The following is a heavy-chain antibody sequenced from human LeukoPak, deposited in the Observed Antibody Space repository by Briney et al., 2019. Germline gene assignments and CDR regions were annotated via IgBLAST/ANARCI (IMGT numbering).Heavy chain of an antibody. CDR1: GYTFTSYG. Sequence: ASVKVSCTASGYTFTSYGISWVRQAPGQGLEWMGWISAYNGNTNYAQKLQGRVTMTTDTSTSTAYMELRSLRSDDTAVYYCARDRYCSGGSCYSFDAWFDPWGQGTLVTVSS. CDR2: ISAYNGNT. D-gene: IGHD2-15*01. CDR3: ARDRYCSGGSCYSFDAWFDP. V-gene: IGHV1-18*01. J-gene: IGHJ5*02.